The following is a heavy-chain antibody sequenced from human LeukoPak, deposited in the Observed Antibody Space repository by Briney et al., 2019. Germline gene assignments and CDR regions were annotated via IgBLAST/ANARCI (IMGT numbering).Heavy chain of an antibody. CDR1: GYTFTSYG. J-gene: IGHJ5*02. Sequence: ASVKVSCKASGYTFTSYGISWVRQAPGQGLEWMGWISAYNGNTNYAQKLQGRVTMTTDTSTSTAYTELRSLRSDDTAVYYCARGLKTGYSSGWYWFDPWGQGTLVTVSS. CDR3: ARGLKTGYSSGWYWFDP. V-gene: IGHV1-18*01. CDR2: ISAYNGNT. D-gene: IGHD6-19*01.